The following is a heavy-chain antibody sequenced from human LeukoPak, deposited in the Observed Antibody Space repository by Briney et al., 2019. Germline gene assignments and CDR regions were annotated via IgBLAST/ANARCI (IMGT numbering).Heavy chain of an antibody. CDR3: ASHRDILTGYPPID. CDR2: INHSGST. J-gene: IGHJ4*02. Sequence: SETVSLTCDVYGGSFSGYYWSWIRQPPGKGLEWIGEINHSGSTNYNPSLKSRVTISVDTSKNQFSLKLSSVTAADTAVYYCASHRDILTGYPPIDWGQGTLVTVSS. V-gene: IGHV4-34*01. CDR1: GGSFSGYY. D-gene: IGHD3-9*01.